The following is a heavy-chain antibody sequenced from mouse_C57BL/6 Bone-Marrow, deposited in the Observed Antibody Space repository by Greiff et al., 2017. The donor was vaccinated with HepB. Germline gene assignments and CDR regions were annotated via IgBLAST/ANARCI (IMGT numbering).Heavy chain of an antibody. Sequence: EVQLQESGPGLVKPSQSLSLTCSVTGYSITSGYYWNWIRQFPGNKLEWMGYISYDGSNNYNPSLKNRISITRDTSKNQFFLKLNSVTTEDTATYYCARDGITTVVAPNGFAYWGQGTLVTVSA. D-gene: IGHD1-1*01. V-gene: IGHV3-6*01. J-gene: IGHJ3*01. CDR1: GYSITSGYY. CDR3: ARDGITTVVAPNGFAY. CDR2: ISYDGSN.